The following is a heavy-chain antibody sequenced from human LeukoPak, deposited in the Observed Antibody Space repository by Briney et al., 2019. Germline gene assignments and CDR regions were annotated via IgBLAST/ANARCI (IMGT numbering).Heavy chain of an antibody. J-gene: IGHJ4*02. Sequence: GGSLRLSCATSGFTFCMSAMHWVRLAPGKGLDWVAVISFDGGNKFYADSVKGRFSISRDNSKNTLYLQMNSLGLDDTAVYFCARGRAGIAAAGFDYWGQGTLVTVSS. CDR3: ARGRAGIAAAGFDY. D-gene: IGHD6-13*01. CDR1: GFTFCMSA. CDR2: ISFDGGNK. V-gene: IGHV3-30-3*01.